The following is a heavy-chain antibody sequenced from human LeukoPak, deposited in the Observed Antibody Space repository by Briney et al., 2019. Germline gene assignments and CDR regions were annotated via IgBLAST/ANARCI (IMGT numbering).Heavy chain of an antibody. CDR1: GGSISNYY. CDR3: AVYYYDSSGYLDY. Sequence: KPSETLSLTCTVSGGSISNYYWTWIRQPPGKGLEWLGFIYYDGYTNYNPSLKSRVTISVDTSKNQFSLKLRSVTAADTAVYYCAVYYYDSSGYLDYWGQGTLVTVSS. J-gene: IGHJ4*02. CDR2: IYYDGYT. D-gene: IGHD3-22*01. V-gene: IGHV4-59*12.